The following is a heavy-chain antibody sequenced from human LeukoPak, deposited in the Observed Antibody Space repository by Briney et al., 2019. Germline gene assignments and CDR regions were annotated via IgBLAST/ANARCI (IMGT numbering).Heavy chain of an antibody. CDR1: GGSISSSGYY. Sequence: SETLSLTCTVSGGSISSSGYYWGWIRQPPGKGLEWIGSIYHSGSTYYNPSLKSRVTISVDTSENQFSLKLSSVTAADTAVYYCARYQSSSSGGDYWGQGTLVTVSS. CDR3: ARYQSSSSGGDY. V-gene: IGHV4-39*07. CDR2: IYHSGST. J-gene: IGHJ4*02. D-gene: IGHD6-6*01.